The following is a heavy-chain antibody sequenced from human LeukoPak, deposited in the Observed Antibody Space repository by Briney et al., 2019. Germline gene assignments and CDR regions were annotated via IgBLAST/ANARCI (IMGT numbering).Heavy chain of an antibody. CDR1: GGTFTSYA. D-gene: IGHD3-9*01. CDR2: IIPIFGTA. V-gene: IGHV1-69*06. CDR3: ARTNRYFDWLLFFDY. Sequence: SVKVSCKASGGTFTSYAISWVRQAPGQGLEWMGGIIPIFGTANYAQKFQGRVTITADKSTSTAYKELSSLRSEDTAVYYCARTNRYFDWLLFFDYWGQGTLVTVSS. J-gene: IGHJ4*02.